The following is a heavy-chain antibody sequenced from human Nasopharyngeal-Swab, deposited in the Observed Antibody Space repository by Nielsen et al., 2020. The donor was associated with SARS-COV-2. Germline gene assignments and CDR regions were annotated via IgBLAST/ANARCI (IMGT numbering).Heavy chain of an antibody. Sequence: WIRQPPGTGLEWVSAISGSGGSTYYADSVKGRFTISRDNSKNTLYLQMNSLRAEDTAVYYCAKDEYIVVVPAALRLDYWGQGTLVTVSS. V-gene: IGHV3-23*01. D-gene: IGHD2-2*01. CDR3: AKDEYIVVVPAALRLDY. J-gene: IGHJ4*02. CDR2: ISGSGGST.